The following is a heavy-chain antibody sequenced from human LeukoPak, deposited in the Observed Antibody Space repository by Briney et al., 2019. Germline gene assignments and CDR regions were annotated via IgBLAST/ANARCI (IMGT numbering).Heavy chain of an antibody. V-gene: IGHV3-21*01. CDR3: ARRAGAYSHPYDY. CDR2: ISTSSSYI. D-gene: IGHD4/OR15-4a*01. CDR1: GFTFSSYS. Sequence: KAGGSLRLSCAASGFTFSSYSMNWVRQAPGKGLEWVSSISTSSSYIYYADSLKGRFTISRHNAKSSLFLQMNSLRADDTAVYYCARRAGAYSHPYDYWGQGTLVTVSS. J-gene: IGHJ4*02.